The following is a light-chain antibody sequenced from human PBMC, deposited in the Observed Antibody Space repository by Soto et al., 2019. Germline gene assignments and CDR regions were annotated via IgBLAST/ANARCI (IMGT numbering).Light chain of an antibody. J-gene: IGLJ1*01. Sequence: QSVLTQPPSASGTPVQRVTISCSGSSSNIGSSTVNWYQQLPGTAPKLLIYSNYQRPSGVPDRFSGSKSGTSASLAISGLQSEDEADYYCAAWDDSLNGYVFGTGTKLTVL. V-gene: IGLV1-44*01. CDR2: SNY. CDR1: SSNIGSST. CDR3: AAWDDSLNGYV.